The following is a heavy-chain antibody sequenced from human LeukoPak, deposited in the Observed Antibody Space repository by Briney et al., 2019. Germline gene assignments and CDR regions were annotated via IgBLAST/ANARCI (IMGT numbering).Heavy chain of an antibody. V-gene: IGHV3-30*04. D-gene: IGHD2-15*01. J-gene: IGHJ4*02. Sequence: GGSLRLSCAASGFTFSSYAMHWVRQAPGKGLEWVAVISYDGSNKYYADSVKGRFTISRDNSKNTLYLQMNSLRAEDTAVYYCARDGLGYCSGGSCFEVHYFDHWGQGTLVTVSS. CDR2: ISYDGSNK. CDR3: ARDGLGYCSGGSCFEVHYFDH. CDR1: GFTFSSYA.